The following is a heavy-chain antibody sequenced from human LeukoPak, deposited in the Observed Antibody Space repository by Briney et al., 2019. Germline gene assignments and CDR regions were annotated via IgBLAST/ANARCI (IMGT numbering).Heavy chain of an antibody. Sequence: ASVKVSCKASGYTFTSYDISWVRQAPGQGLEWMGWINPNSGGTTYAQQFQGRVTVTRDTSISTAYMEVTRLGSDDTAVYYCARDSGSSSWEFDYWGQGTLVTVSS. CDR3: ARDSGSSSWEFDY. D-gene: IGHD6-13*01. CDR1: GYTFTSYD. CDR2: INPNSGGT. V-gene: IGHV1-2*02. J-gene: IGHJ4*02.